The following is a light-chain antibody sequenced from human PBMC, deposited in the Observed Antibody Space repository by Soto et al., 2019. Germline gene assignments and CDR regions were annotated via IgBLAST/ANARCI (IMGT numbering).Light chain of an antibody. CDR3: HQYDSWT. CDR2: GAS. V-gene: IGKV3-20*01. J-gene: IGKJ1*01. Sequence: EIVLTQSPGTLSLSPGERATLSCRASQSFNSIYLAWYQQKPGQAPRLLIYGASSRATGIPGRFSGSGPGTDFTLTISRLEPEDFAVYYCHQYDSWTFGQGTKVDIK. CDR1: QSFNSIY.